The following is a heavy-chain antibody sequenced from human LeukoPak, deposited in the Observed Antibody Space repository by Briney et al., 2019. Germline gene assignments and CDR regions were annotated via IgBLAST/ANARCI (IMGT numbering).Heavy chain of an antibody. CDR3: ARDMGRERTTAWYFDL. Sequence: GGSLRLSCAASGFTFSSYGMNWVRQAPGKGLEWVSSISNSSSYINYADSVKGRFTISRDNAKNSLYLQMDSLRAEDTAVYYCARDMGRERTTAWYFDLWGRGTLVTVSS. CDR1: GFTFSSYG. D-gene: IGHD3-10*01. V-gene: IGHV3-21*01. J-gene: IGHJ2*01. CDR2: ISNSSSYI.